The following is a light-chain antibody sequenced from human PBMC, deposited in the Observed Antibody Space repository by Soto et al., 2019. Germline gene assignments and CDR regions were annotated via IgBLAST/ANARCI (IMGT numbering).Light chain of an antibody. J-gene: IGLJ1*01. CDR1: KIGSKI. Sequence: ELAQPPSVSVAPGQTATVTCGGDKIGSKIVHWYKQRPGQAPVAVVFDATDRPSGIPDRFSASRSGDTATLTISRVDAGDEADYYCQVWASTAEFFVFGSGTKVTVL. CDR2: DAT. CDR3: QVWASTAEFFV. V-gene: IGLV3-21*02.